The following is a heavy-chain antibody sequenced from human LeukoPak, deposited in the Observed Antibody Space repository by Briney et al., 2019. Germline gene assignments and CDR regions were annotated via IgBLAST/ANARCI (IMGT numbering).Heavy chain of an antibody. J-gene: IGHJ6*03. CDR2: ISSSGSTI. Sequence: GGSLRLSCAASGFTFSSYEMNWVRQAPGQGLERVSYISSSGSTIYYADSVKGRFTISRDNAKNSLYLQMNSLRAEDTAVYYCARDRRGVGEQLYYYYMDVWGKGTTVTISS. V-gene: IGHV3-48*03. D-gene: IGHD1/OR15-1a*01. CDR3: ARDRRGVGEQLYYYYMDV. CDR1: GFTFSSYE.